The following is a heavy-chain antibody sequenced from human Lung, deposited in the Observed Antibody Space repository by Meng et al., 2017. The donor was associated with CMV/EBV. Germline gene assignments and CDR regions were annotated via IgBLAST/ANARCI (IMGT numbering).Heavy chain of an antibody. V-gene: IGHV3-74*01. CDR2: IDNNGRST. D-gene: IGHD1-26*01. J-gene: IGHJ4*02. CDR3: ARGVGESLGWEMGY. Sequence: QFGESRVAFVRPGGSLALTCAVSGLNPRSSWIHWVRLAAGKGLEWVSRIDNNGRSTSYADSVKGRFTISRDTAKNTLYLQMNSLRVEDTAVYYCARGVGESLGWEMGYWGQGTLVTVSS. CDR1: GLNPRSSW.